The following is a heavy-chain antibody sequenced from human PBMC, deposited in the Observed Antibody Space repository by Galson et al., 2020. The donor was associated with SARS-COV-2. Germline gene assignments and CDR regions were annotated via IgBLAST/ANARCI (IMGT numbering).Heavy chain of an antibody. J-gene: IGHJ4*02. Sequence: GGSLRLSCAASGFTFSSYAMSWVRQAPGKGLEWVSAISGSGGSTYYADSVKGRFTISRDNSKNTLYLQMNSLRAEDTAVYYCAKDRDSGSYYRVLDYFDYWGQGTLVTVSS. V-gene: IGHV3-23*01. CDR3: AKDRDSGSYYRVLDYFDY. CDR2: ISGSGGST. D-gene: IGHD1-26*01. CDR1: GFTFSSYA.